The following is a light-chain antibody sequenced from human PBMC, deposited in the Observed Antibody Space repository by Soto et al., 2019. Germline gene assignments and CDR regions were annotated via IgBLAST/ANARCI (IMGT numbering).Light chain of an antibody. CDR1: QSVTSSY. Sequence: EIVLTQSPGTLSLSPGERATLSCRASQSVTSSYLAWYQQQPDQAPRLLIYGASTRATGIPDRFSGSGSGTDFTLIISRLEPEDFAVYYCQQYGSSPITFGQGTRLEIK. CDR2: GAS. CDR3: QQYGSSPIT. V-gene: IGKV3-20*01. J-gene: IGKJ5*01.